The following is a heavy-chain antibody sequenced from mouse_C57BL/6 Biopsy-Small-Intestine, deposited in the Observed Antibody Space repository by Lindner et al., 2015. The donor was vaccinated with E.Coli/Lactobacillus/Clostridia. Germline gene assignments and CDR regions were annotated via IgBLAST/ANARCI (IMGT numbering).Heavy chain of an antibody. CDR3: ARSTGRVFFDY. CDR2: IYPGDGDT. D-gene: IGHD4-1*01. Sequence: VQLQESGPELVKPGASVKISCKASGYAFSSSWMNWVKQKPGKGLEWIGRIYPGDGDTNYNGKFKGKATLTADKSSSTAYMQLSSLTSEDSAVYFGARSTGRVFFDYWGQGTTLTVSS. J-gene: IGHJ2*01. CDR1: GYAFSSSW. V-gene: IGHV1-82*01.